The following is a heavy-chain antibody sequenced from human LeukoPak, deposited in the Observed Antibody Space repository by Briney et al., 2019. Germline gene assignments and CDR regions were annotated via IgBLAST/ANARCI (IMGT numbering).Heavy chain of an antibody. CDR3: AKTDSSAPED. J-gene: IGHJ4*02. V-gene: IGHV3-9*01. Sequence: GRSLRLSCAASGFTFDDYAMHWVRQAPGKGLEWVSGISWNSGSIGYADSVKGRFTISRDNSKNTLYLQMNSLRAEDTAVYYCAKTDSSAPEDWGQGTLVTVSS. CDR2: ISWNSGSI. D-gene: IGHD3-22*01. CDR1: GFTFDDYA.